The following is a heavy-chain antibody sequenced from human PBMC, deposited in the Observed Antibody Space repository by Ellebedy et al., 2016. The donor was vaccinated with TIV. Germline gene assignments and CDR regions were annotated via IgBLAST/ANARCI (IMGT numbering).Heavy chain of an antibody. CDR2: INPHTGAT. J-gene: IGHJ4*02. V-gene: IGHV1-2*02. CDR1: GYTFAGYY. D-gene: IGHD3-10*02. Sequence: AASVKVSCKTSGYTFAGYYIHWVRQAPGQGLEWMGWINPHTGATKYAQKFQGRVTMTRATSISTTYTELSSLRSDDAAVYYCAKALSAYDYYVLDFWGQGTLLTVSS. CDR3: AKALSAYDYYVLDF.